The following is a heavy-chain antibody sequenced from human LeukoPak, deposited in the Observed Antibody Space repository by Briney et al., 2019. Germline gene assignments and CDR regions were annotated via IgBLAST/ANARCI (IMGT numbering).Heavy chain of an antibody. D-gene: IGHD1-1*01. J-gene: IGHJ6*02. Sequence: SVKFSCKASGGTFSSNTISWVRQAPGQGLEWMGGIISICGTANYAQKFQGRVTITADESTITASMELSSLRSGDAAVYYCARSGLTGRGNGLDVWGQGTTVTVSS. CDR1: GGTFSSNT. V-gene: IGHV1-69*13. CDR3: ARSGLTGRGNGLDV. CDR2: IISICGTA.